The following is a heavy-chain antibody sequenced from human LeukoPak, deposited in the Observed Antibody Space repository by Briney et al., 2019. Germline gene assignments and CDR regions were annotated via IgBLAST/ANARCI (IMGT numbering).Heavy chain of an antibody. CDR1: GMNFERYA. V-gene: IGHV3-43*02. Sequence: GGSLRFSCAASGMNFERYAMHWVRQRPGKGLEWVGVISADGKADHADAVKGRFTVSRDNSKDSLSLQMSSLRDEDTALYYCATWAFYHDLDVWGQGTAVIVSS. CDR3: ATWAFYHDLDV. D-gene: IGHD1-26*01. CDR2: ISADGKA. J-gene: IGHJ6*02.